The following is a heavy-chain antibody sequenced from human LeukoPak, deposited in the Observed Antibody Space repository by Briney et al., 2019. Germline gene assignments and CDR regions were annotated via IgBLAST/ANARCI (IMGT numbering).Heavy chain of an antibody. Sequence: GASVKVSCKASGGTFNRYTISWVRQAPGQGLEWMGGINPIFGTPNYAERLQGRVTITADESTSTVYMELSSLTSDDTAVYYCASDIGTAGSYYYYYMAVWGGGTTVTVSS. CDR2: INPIFGTP. CDR3: ASDIGTAGSYYYYYMAV. V-gene: IGHV1-69*13. CDR1: GGTFNRYT. D-gene: IGHD6-13*01. J-gene: IGHJ6*03.